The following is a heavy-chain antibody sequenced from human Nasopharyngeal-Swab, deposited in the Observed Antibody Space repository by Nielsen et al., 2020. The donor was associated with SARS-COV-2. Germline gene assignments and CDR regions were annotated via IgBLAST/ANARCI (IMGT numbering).Heavy chain of an antibody. CDR2: IHYGGST. V-gene: IGHV4-59*01. J-gene: IGHJ4*02. CDR3: ARGRNYVYTPFDY. D-gene: IGHD1-7*01. CDR1: GGSISGYF. Sequence: GSLRLSCTVSGGSISGYFWSWVRQPPEKGLEWIGYIHYGGSTNYNPSLKSRVTISVDMSKNQLSLRLASVTAADTAVYYCARGRNYVYTPFDYWGQGSLVTVSS.